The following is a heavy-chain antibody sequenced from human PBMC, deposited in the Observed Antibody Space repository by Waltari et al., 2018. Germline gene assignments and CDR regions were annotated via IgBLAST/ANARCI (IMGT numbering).Heavy chain of an antibody. CDR1: GGSISSYY. V-gene: IGHV4-59*01. CDR2: IYYSGST. Sequence: QVQLQESGPGLVKPSETLSLTCTVSGGSISSYYWSWIRQPPGKGLEWIGYIYYSGSTNYNPSLQSRVTISVDTSKNQFSLKLSSVTAADTAVYYCASLAPSWYLFDYWGQGTLVTVSS. J-gene: IGHJ4*02. D-gene: IGHD6-13*01. CDR3: ASLAPSWYLFDY.